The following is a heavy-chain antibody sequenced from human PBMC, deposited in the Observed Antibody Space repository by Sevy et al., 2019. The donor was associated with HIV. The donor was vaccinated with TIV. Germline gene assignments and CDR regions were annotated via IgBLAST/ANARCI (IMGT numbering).Heavy chain of an antibody. Sequence: GGSLRLSCAASGFTFSNYAMSWVRQAPGKGLEWVSTFSFGCGKINYADSVKGRFTISRDNSKNTLYLQMNSLRAEDTALYYCAREGCSKPHDYWGEGTLVSVSS. J-gene: IGHJ4*02. CDR2: FSFGCGKI. CDR3: AREGCSKPHDY. V-gene: IGHV3-23*01. CDR1: GFTFSNYA. D-gene: IGHD2-2*01.